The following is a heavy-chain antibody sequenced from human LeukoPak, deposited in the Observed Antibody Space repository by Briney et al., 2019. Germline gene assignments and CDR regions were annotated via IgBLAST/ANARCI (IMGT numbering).Heavy chain of an antibody. V-gene: IGHV4-59*01. D-gene: IGHD5-12*01. CDR3: AREGGYSGYDYDAFDI. CDR2: IYYTGST. Sequence: SETLSLTCTVSGGSISSYYWSWIRQSPGKGLEWIGYIYYTGSTNYNPSLKSRVIISGDTSKNQFSLKLNSVTAADTAVYYCAREGGYSGYDYDAFDIWGQGTMVIVSS. CDR1: GGSISSYY. J-gene: IGHJ3*02.